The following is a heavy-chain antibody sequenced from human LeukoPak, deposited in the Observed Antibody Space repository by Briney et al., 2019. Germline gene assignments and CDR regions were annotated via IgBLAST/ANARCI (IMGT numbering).Heavy chain of an antibody. J-gene: IGHJ4*02. Sequence: SETLSLTCTVSGYSISSGYYWGWIRQPPGEGLKWIGSISHSGSTYYNPSLKSRVTISVDTSKNQFSLKLSSRTAADTAVYYCARLRRSRLAEFDYWGQGTLVTVSS. CDR2: ISHSGST. CDR1: GYSISSGYY. CDR3: ARLRRSRLAEFDY. D-gene: IGHD3-3*02. V-gene: IGHV4-38-2*02.